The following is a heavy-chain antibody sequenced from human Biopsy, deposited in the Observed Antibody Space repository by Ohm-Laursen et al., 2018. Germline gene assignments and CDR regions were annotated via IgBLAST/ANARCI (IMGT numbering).Heavy chain of an antibody. V-gene: IGHV1-24*01. D-gene: IGHD1-1*01. CDR1: GYTLNELS. Sequence: ASVKVSCKVSGYTLNELSMHWVRQVPGKGLEWMGGFAPQNGKTVYAQNFQARVSLTEDTSTDTAYMELRSLRSEDTAVYYCAADINVWNVNYWGQGTQVTVSS. CDR3: AADINVWNVNY. CDR2: FAPQNGKT. J-gene: IGHJ4*02.